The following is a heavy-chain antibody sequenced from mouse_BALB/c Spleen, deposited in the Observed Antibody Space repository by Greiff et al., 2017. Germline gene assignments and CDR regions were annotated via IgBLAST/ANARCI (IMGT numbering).Heavy chain of an antibody. CDR1: GYTFTSYY. CDR2: INPSNGGT. D-gene: IGHD1-1*01. J-gene: IGHJ4*01. CDR3: TADYYGSSYGAMDY. V-gene: IGHV1S81*02. Sequence: VQLQQSGAELVKPGASVKLSCKASGYTFTSYYMYWVKQRPGQGLEWIGEINPSNGGTNFNEKFKSKATLTVDKSSSTAYMQLSSLTSEDSAVYYCTADYYGSSYGAMDYWGQGTSVTVSS.